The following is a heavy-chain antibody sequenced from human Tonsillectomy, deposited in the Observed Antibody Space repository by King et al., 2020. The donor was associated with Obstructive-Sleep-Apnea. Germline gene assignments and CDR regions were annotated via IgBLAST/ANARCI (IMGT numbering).Heavy chain of an antibody. V-gene: IGHV1-24*01. CDR3: ATGLLVGGSRNVDY. Sequence: QLVQSGAEVKKPGASVKVSCKVSGYTLTELSMHWVRQAPGKGLEWRGGFDPEDGETIYAQKSQGRVTMTEETSTDTAYMELSSLRSEDTAVYYCATGLLVGGSRNVDYWGQGTLVTVSS. CDR2: FDPEDGET. CDR1: GYTLTELS. D-gene: IGHD6-13*01. J-gene: IGHJ4*02.